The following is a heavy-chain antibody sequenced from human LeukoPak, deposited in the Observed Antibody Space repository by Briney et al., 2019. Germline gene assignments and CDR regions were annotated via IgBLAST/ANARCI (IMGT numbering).Heavy chain of an antibody. J-gene: IGHJ3*02. Sequence: SETLSLTCTVSGGSISSYYWSWIRQPAGKGLEWIGRIYTSGSTNYNPSFKSRVTMSVDTSKNQFSLKLSSVTAADTAVYYCARNYYGSGSYYNAAFDIWGQGTMVTVSS. CDR2: IYTSGST. V-gene: IGHV4-4*07. D-gene: IGHD3-10*01. CDR1: GGSISSYY. CDR3: ARNYYGSGSYYNAAFDI.